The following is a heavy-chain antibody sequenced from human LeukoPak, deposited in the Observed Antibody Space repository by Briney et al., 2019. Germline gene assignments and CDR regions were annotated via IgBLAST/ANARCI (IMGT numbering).Heavy chain of an antibody. CDR2: ISPDSGYI. Sequence: GGSLRLSCAASGFTFSSHSLMWVRQAPGKGLEWVSSISPDSGYIYYADSVKGRFTISRDNAENSLFLQMNSLGAEDTAVYYRAKGYTYSSSWVPGVFDYWGQGTLVTVSS. V-gene: IGHV3-21*04. CDR3: AKGYTYSSSWVPGVFDY. D-gene: IGHD6-13*01. CDR1: GFTFSSHS. J-gene: IGHJ4*02.